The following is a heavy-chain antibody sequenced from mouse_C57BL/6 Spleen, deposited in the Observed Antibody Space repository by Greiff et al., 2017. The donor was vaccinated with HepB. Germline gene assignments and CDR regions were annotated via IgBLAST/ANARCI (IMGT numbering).Heavy chain of an antibody. CDR1: GYTFTSYW. CDR3: TREDYYGSSYGAMDY. Sequence: VQLQQSGTVLARPGASVKMSCKTSGYTFTSYWMHWVKQRPGQGLEWIGAIYPGNSDTSYNQKFKGKAKLTAVTSASTAYMELSSLTNEDSAVYYCTREDYYGSSYGAMDYWGQGTSVTVSS. J-gene: IGHJ4*01. V-gene: IGHV1-5*01. D-gene: IGHD1-1*01. CDR2: IYPGNSDT.